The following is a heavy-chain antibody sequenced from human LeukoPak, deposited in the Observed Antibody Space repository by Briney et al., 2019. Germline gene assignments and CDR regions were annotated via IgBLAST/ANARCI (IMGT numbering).Heavy chain of an antibody. Sequence: GGSLRLSCAASGYTFRNYAMHWVHQAPGKGLEWVTSISYDGSKKFHADSVRGRFTTSRDNSKSTLDLQMDSLRDEDPAVYFCVRDWGFDYWGQGTLVTVSS. CDR2: ISYDGSKK. J-gene: IGHJ4*02. D-gene: IGHD3-16*01. V-gene: IGHV3-30*04. CDR1: GYTFRNYA. CDR3: VRDWGFDY.